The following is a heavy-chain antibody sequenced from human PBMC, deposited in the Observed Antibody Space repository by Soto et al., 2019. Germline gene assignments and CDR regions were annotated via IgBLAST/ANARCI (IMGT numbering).Heavy chain of an antibody. J-gene: IGHJ4*02. Sequence: QVQLVQSGAEVKKPGSSVKVSCKASGDTFSSYSITWVRQAPGQGLEWMGRIIPILGIANYAQKFQGRVTITADKSTSTGYMELSSLRSEDTAVYYCARSGEGAYYVDYWGQGTLVTVSS. D-gene: IGHD3-16*01. V-gene: IGHV1-69*02. CDR3: ARSGEGAYYVDY. CDR1: GDTFSSYS. CDR2: IIPILGIA.